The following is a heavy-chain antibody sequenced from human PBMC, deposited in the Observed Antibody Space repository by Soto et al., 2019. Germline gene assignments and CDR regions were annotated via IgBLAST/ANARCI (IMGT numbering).Heavy chain of an antibody. CDR1: GYTFSSYG. V-gene: IGHV1-18*01. CDR2: ISVDNGNT. J-gene: IGHJ6*03. D-gene: IGHD3-16*01. Sequence: QVQLVQSGPEVKKPGASVKVSCKASGYTFSSYGISWVRQAPGQGFEWMAWISVDNGNTNFAQRFQGRVTMTTDTGTSTAYMELRSLRSDDTAVYYCARFKQGDNRNPIGNHCYYYMDVWGEGTRVTVSS. CDR3: ARFKQGDNRNPIGNHCYYYMDV.